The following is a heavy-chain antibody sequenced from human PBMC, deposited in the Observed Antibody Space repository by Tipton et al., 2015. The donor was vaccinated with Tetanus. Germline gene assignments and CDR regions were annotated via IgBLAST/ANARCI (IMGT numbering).Heavy chain of an antibody. J-gene: IGHJ2*01. CDR3: ARGGSYSYGPRGFDR. D-gene: IGHD5-18*01. Sequence: LRLSCAVYGGSFSAYYWSWIRQSPGKGLEWIGEINHSGSTTYSPSFKSRVTISVDTPKNQFSLKLTSLTVADTAVYYCARGGSYSYGPRGFDRWGRGTLVTVSS. CDR2: INHSGST. CDR1: GGSFSAYY. V-gene: IGHV4-34*01.